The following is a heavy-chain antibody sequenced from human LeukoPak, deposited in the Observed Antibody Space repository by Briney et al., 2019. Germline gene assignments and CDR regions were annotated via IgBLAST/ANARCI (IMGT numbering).Heavy chain of an antibody. CDR3: ARHGVHQNYDY. Sequence: SETLSLTCTVSGGSISISSYYWSWIRQPPGKGLEWIGSIYYSGSTYYNPSPKSRVTISVDTSKNQFSLKLSSVTAADTALYYCARHGVHQNYDYWGQGTLVTVSS. CDR2: IYYSGST. V-gene: IGHV4-39*01. D-gene: IGHD1-1*01. J-gene: IGHJ4*02. CDR1: GGSISISSYY.